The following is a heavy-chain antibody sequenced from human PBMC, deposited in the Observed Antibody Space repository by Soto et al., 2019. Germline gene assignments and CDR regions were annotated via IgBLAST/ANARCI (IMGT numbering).Heavy chain of an antibody. J-gene: IGHJ6*02. CDR3: AREGVAPYYYYVMDV. CDR2: VNPIHSNT. D-gene: IGHD5-12*01. V-gene: IGHV1-18*01. Sequence: ASVKVSCKASGDTFSFYTINWVRQAPGLGLEWMGRVNPIHSNTNYAQKFQGRVTMTTDTSTSTVHMEVRSLRSDDTAVYYCAREGVAPYYYYVMDVWGQGTPVTVSS. CDR1: GDTFSFYT.